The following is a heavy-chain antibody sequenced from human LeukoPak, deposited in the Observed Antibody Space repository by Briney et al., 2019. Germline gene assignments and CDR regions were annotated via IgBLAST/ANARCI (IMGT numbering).Heavy chain of an antibody. V-gene: IGHV3-23*01. CDR2: IVGNGVST. J-gene: IGHJ4*02. Sequence: PGASLRLSCAASGFTFRNYAMSWARQAPGKGLEWVSAIVGNGVSTYYADSVQGRFTISRDNSKNTLYLQMNSLRAEDTALYYCTKWGDYDGSTGYYDSDYWGQGTLVTVSS. D-gene: IGHD3-9*01. CDR1: GFTFRNYA. CDR3: TKWGDYDGSTGYYDSDY.